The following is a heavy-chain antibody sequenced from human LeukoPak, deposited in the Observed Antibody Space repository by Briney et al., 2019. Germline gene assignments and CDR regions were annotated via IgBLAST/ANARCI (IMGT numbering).Heavy chain of an antibody. CDR1: GGSISSYY. D-gene: IGHD3-10*01. Sequence: SETLSLTCTVSGGSISSYYWSWIRQPPGKGLEWIGYIYYSGSTNYNPSLKSRVTISVDTSKNQFSLKLSSVTAADTAVYYCARWGGDLPGDPPHFDSGAQGTLAPVSS. CDR3: ARWGGDLPGDPPHFDS. CDR2: IYYSGST. J-gene: IGHJ4*02. V-gene: IGHV4-59*01.